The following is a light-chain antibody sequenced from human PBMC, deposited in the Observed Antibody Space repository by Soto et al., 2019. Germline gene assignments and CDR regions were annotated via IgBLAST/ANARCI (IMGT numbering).Light chain of an antibody. J-gene: IGLJ2*01. V-gene: IGLV2-14*03. CDR2: DVT. Sequence: QSALTQPASVSGSPGQSITISCSGTPSDIGAYNYVSWYQHLPGKAPEVIIYDVTNRPSGVSSRFSGSKSGTTASLTISGLQAEDEANYYCGSYTITSTLMIFGRGTKLTVL. CDR3: GSYTITSTLMI. CDR1: PSDIGAYNY.